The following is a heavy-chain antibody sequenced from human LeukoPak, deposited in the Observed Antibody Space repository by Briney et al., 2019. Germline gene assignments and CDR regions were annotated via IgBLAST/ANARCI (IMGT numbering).Heavy chain of an antibody. D-gene: IGHD3-22*01. CDR2: INHSGST. CDR1: GGSFSGYY. CDR3: ARGRLPSMYYYDSSGYYSDY. V-gene: IGHV4-34*01. Sequence: SETLSLTCAVYGGSFSGYYWSWIRQPPGKGLEWIGEINHSGSTNYNPSLKSRVTISVDTSKNQFSLKLSSVTAADTAVYYCARGRLPSMYYYDSSGYYSDYWGQGTLVTVSS. J-gene: IGHJ4*02.